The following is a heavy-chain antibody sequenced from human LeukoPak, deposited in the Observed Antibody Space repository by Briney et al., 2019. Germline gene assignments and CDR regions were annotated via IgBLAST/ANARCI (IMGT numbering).Heavy chain of an antibody. CDR1: GFTFSSYG. D-gene: IGHD6-13*01. CDR2: IWYDGSNK. J-gene: IGHJ4*02. Sequence: GRSLRLSCGASGFTFSSYGMHWVRQAPGKGLEGVAVIWYDGSNKYYADSVKGRFTISRDNSKNTLYLQMNSLRAEDTAVYYCARDRSNWYSVDNWGQGTLVTVSS. CDR3: ARDRSNWYSVDN. V-gene: IGHV3-33*01.